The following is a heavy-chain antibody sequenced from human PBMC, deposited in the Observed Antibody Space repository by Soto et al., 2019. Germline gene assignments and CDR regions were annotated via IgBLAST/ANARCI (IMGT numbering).Heavy chain of an antibody. Sequence: PSETLSLTCAVSGGSISSSNWWSWVRQPPGKGLEWIGEIYHSGSTNYNPSLKSRVTISVDKSKNQFSLKLSSVTAADTAVYYCARFNDYYYYYGMDVWGQGTTVTVSS. V-gene: IGHV4-4*02. CDR1: GGSISSSNW. CDR2: IYHSGST. CDR3: ARFNDYYYYYGMDV. J-gene: IGHJ6*02.